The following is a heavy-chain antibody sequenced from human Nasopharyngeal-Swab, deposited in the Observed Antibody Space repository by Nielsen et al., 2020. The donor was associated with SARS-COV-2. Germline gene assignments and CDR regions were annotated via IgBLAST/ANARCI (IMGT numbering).Heavy chain of an antibody. CDR1: GFTFRSYA. J-gene: IGHJ4*02. CDR3: ARMGSSTSSFDY. V-gene: IGHV3-23*01. Sequence: GESLKISCAASGFTFRSYAISWVRQAPGKGLEWVSVISGSDYNTYYADSVKGRFTISRDNSKNTVNLQMNSLRAEDTAIYYCARMGSSTSSFDYWGQGTLVTVSS. D-gene: IGHD2-2*01. CDR2: ISGSDYNT.